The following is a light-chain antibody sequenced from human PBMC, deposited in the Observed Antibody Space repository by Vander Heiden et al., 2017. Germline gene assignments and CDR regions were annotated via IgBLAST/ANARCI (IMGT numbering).Light chain of an antibody. Sequence: QSVVTQDPSFSVSPVGTCTLTCGLTSGSVSTSYYPSWYQQTPGQAPRKLIYSTNTRSSGVPDRFSGSIRGNKAALTITGAQADDESDYYCVLYMGSGIWVFSGGTKLTVL. V-gene: IGLV8-61*01. J-gene: IGLJ3*02. CDR3: VLYMGSGIWV. CDR2: STN. CDR1: SGSVSTSYY.